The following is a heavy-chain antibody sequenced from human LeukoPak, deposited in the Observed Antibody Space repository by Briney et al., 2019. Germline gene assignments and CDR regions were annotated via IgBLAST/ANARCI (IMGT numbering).Heavy chain of an antibody. D-gene: IGHD6-6*01. V-gene: IGHV4-34*01. Sequence: SETLSLTCAVYGGSFSGYYWSWIRQPPGKGLEWIGEINHSGSTNYNPSLKSRVTISVDTSKNQFSLKLSSVTAADTAGYYCARGFKAARIAARPRGMDVWGKGTTVTVSS. CDR2: INHSGST. CDR3: ARGFKAARIAARPRGMDV. CDR1: GGSFSGYY. J-gene: IGHJ6*04.